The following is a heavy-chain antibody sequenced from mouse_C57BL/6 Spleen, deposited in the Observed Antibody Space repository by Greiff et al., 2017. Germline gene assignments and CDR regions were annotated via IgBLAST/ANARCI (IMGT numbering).Heavy chain of an antibody. CDR3: ARAYYSNYDAMDY. CDR1: GFSLSTSGMG. V-gene: IGHV8-12*01. CDR2: IYWDDDK. Sequence: VKLMESGPGILQSSQTLSLTCSFSGFSLSTSGMGVSWIRQPSGKGLEWLAHIYWDDDKRYNPSLKSRLTISKDTSRNQVFLKITSVDTADTATYYCARAYYSNYDAMDYWGQGTSVTVSS. D-gene: IGHD2-5*01. J-gene: IGHJ4*01.